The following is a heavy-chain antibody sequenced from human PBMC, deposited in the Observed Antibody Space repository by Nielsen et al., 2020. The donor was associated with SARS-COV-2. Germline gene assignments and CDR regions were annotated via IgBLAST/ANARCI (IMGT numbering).Heavy chain of an antibody. D-gene: IGHD5-24*01. V-gene: IGHV3-69-1*01. CDR3: ARDFEGYNYGFDY. CDR2: ISSSSTI. Sequence: WIRQPPGKGLEWVSYISSSSTIYYADSVKGRFTISRDNAKNSLYLQMNSLRAEDTAVYYCARDFEGYNYGFDYWGQGTLVTVSS. J-gene: IGHJ4*02.